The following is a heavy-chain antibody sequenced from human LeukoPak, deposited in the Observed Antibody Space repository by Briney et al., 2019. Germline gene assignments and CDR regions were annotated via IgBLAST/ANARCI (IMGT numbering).Heavy chain of an antibody. CDR3: AKGPKRYDVLTGYFVIETAFDI. CDR2: IKQDGSEK. Sequence: PGGSLRLSCAASGFTFSSYWMSWVRQAPGKGLEWVANIKQDGSEKYYVDSVKGRFTISRDNAKNSLYLQMNSLRAEDTAVYYCAKGPKRYDVLTGYFVIETAFDIWGQGTMVIVSS. D-gene: IGHD3-9*01. CDR1: GFTFSSYW. J-gene: IGHJ3*02. V-gene: IGHV3-7*01.